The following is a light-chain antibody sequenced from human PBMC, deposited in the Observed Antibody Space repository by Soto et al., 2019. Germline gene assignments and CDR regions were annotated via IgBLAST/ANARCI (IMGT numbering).Light chain of an antibody. CDR3: QQYNSFAPYS. CDR2: DAS. J-gene: IGKJ2*03. CDR1: QSVSFW. Sequence: MTQSPSTLSASVGDTVTITCRASQSVSFWLAWYQQKPGKAPKLLIYDASTLYSGVPSRFSGSRSGTEFTLTISSLQPDDFASYYCQQYNSFAPYSFGQGTKLEI. V-gene: IGKV1-5*01.